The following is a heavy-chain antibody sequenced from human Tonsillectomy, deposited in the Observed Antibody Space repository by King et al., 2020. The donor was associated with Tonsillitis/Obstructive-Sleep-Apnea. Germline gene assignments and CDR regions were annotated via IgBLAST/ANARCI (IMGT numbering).Heavy chain of an antibody. CDR3: ASAHRPSLYYYAMDV. J-gene: IGHJ6*02. CDR1: GFTFSNYW. D-gene: IGHD6-6*01. V-gene: IGHV3-7*03. Sequence: VQLVESGGGLVQPGGSLRLSCAGSGFTFSNYWMSWVRLAPGKGLEWVANIKQDGSERYYVDSVKGRFTISRDNAKNSMYLQMNSLRAEDTALYYCASAHRPSLYYYAMDVWGQGTTVTVSS. CDR2: IKQDGSER.